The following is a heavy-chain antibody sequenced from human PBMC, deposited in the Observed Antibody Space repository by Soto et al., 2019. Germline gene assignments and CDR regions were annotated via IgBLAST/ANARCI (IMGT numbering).Heavy chain of an antibody. Sequence: QVQLVQSGAEVKNPGASVKVSCKASGCTFTSYAMHWVRQAPGQRLEWMGWINAGNGNTKYSQKFQGRVTITRDTSASTAYMELSSLRSEDTAVYYCARDWCSSTSCYRGGSDYYGMDVWGQGTTVTVSS. CDR3: ARDWCSSTSCYRGGSDYYGMDV. J-gene: IGHJ6*02. CDR1: GCTFTSYA. V-gene: IGHV1-3*01. CDR2: INAGNGNT. D-gene: IGHD2-2*01.